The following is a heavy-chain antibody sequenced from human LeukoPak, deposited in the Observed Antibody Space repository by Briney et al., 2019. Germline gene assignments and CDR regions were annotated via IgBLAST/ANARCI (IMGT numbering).Heavy chain of an antibody. CDR1: GYTLTGYY. J-gene: IGHJ4*02. V-gene: IGHV1-2*02. CDR3: GTLLSNGPFDY. CDR2: TYPNSGAT. Sequence: ASVKVSCKASGYTLTGYYMHWVRQAPGQGLEWMGWTYPNSGATKYAQKFQGRVTMTRDTSISTAYMELSGLRSDDTAVYYCGTLLSNGPFDYWGQGSLVTVSS.